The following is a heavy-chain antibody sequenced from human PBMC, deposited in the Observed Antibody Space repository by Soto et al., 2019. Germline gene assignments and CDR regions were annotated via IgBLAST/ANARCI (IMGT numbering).Heavy chain of an antibody. CDR3: AKVGTQLRFLEWHILYYFDY. J-gene: IGHJ4*02. CDR1: GFTFSSYA. D-gene: IGHD3-3*01. Sequence: GGSLRLSCAASGFTFSSYAMSWVRQAPGKGLEWVSAISGSGGSTYYADSVKGRFTISRDNSKTTLYLQMNSLRAEDTAVYYCAKVGTQLRFLEWHILYYFDYWGQGTLVTVSS. V-gene: IGHV3-23*01. CDR2: ISGSGGST.